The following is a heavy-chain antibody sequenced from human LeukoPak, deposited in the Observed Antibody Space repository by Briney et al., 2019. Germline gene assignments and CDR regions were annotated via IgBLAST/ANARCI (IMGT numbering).Heavy chain of an antibody. Sequence: GGSLRLSCAASGFTFSSYAMHWVRQAPGKGLEYVSAISSNGGSTYYANSVKGRFTISRDNSKNTLYLQMGSLRAEDMAVYYCARARSGDYYGSGSYPLFDYWGQGTLVTVSS. CDR3: ARARSGDYYGSGSYPLFDY. D-gene: IGHD3-10*01. J-gene: IGHJ4*02. CDR1: GFTFSSYA. V-gene: IGHV3-64*01. CDR2: ISSNGGST.